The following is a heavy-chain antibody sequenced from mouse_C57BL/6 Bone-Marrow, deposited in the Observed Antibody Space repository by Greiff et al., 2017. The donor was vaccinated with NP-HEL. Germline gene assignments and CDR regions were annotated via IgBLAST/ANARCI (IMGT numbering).Heavy chain of an antibody. Sequence: QVQLQQPGAELVRPGSSVKLSCKASGYTFPSYWMHWVKQRPIQGLEWIGSIYPSDSETHYNQKFKDKATLTVDKSSSTANMQLRSLTSEDSAVYYCERGRSYYYGSKDWYFDVWGTGTTVTVSS. CDR2: IYPSDSET. J-gene: IGHJ1*03. D-gene: IGHD1-1*01. V-gene: IGHV1-52*01. CDR1: GYTFPSYW. CDR3: ERGRSYYYGSKDWYFDV.